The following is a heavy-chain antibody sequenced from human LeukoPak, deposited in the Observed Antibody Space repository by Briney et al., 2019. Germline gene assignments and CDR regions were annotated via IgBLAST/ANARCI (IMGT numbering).Heavy chain of an antibody. CDR1: GGSITSGIYP. CDR2: IYHSGSA. J-gene: IGHJ4*02. CDR3: ARWGNVAAAIGLENYYFDY. D-gene: IGHD2-2*02. Sequence: PSQTLSLTCAVSGGSITSGIYPWSCIRQPPGKGLEWIGYIYHSGSAYFNPYLETRVTISVDGSKNHFSLKLTSVTAADTAVYYCARWGNVAAAIGLENYYFDYWGQGTLVTVSS. V-gene: IGHV4-30-2*01.